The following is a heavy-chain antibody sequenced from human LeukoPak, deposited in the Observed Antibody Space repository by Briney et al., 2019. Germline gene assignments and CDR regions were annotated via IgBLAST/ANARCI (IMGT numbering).Heavy chain of an antibody. CDR1: GGSVSSGSYY. CDR3: ARDSFGYGDFPFDY. D-gene: IGHD4-17*01. V-gene: IGHV4-61*01. Sequence: PSETLSLTCTVSGGSVSSGSYYWSWIRQPPGTGLEWIGYIYYSGSTNYNPSLKSRVSISVDTSKNQFSLKLSSVTAADTAVYYCARDSFGYGDFPFDYWGQGTLVTVSS. J-gene: IGHJ4*02. CDR2: IYYSGST.